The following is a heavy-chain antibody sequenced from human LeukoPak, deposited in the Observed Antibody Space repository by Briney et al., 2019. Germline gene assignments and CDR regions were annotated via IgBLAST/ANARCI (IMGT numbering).Heavy chain of an antibody. J-gene: IGHJ4*02. CDR1: GFTFSSYW. CDR3: ARDPASWFSHPYERDHYFDY. CDR2: IKQDGSEK. D-gene: IGHD3-9*01. Sequence: GGSLRLSCAASGFTFSSYWMSWVRQAPGKGLEWVANIKQDGSEKYYVDSVKGRFTISRDNAKNSLYLQMNSLRAEDTAVYYCARDPASWFSHPYERDHYFDYWGQGTLVTVSS. V-gene: IGHV3-7*01.